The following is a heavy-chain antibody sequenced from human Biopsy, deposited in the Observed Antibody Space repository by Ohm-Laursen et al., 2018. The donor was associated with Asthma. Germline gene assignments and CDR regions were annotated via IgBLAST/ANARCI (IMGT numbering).Heavy chain of an antibody. Sequence: SLRLSCSASGFTFNSYGMHWVRQAPGKGLEWVAVISYDGRNKYYGDSVKGRFTISRDNSKNTVYLQMISLRVEDTSVYYCARGAYYDFWSGYSRPIPGYYGMDVWGQGTTVTVSS. CDR1: GFTFNSYG. J-gene: IGHJ6*02. CDR3: ARGAYYDFWSGYSRPIPGYYGMDV. D-gene: IGHD3-3*01. CDR2: ISYDGRNK. V-gene: IGHV3-30*03.